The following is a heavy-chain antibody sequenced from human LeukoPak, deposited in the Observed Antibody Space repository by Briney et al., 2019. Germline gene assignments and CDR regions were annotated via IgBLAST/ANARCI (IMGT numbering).Heavy chain of an antibody. CDR3: ASMVRGVISLFDY. Sequence: SETLSLTCTVSGYSISSGYYWGWIRQPPGKGLEWIGTIYHSGSTYYNPSLKSRVTISVDTSKNQFSLKLTSVTAADTAVYYCASMVRGVISLFDYWGQGTLVTVSS. CDR2: IYHSGST. CDR1: GYSISSGYY. V-gene: IGHV4-38-2*02. J-gene: IGHJ4*02. D-gene: IGHD3-10*01.